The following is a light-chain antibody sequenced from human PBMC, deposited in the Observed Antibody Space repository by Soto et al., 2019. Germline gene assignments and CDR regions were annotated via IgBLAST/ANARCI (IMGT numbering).Light chain of an antibody. J-gene: IGLJ2*01. V-gene: IGLV2-14*01. Sequence: QSVLTQPASVSGSPGQSITISCTGTSSDVGGYNYVSWYQQHPGKAPKLMIYDVSNRPSGVSNRFSGSKSGNTASLTISGLQAEDEADYYCSSYTSSSVVFGGGTKVTAL. CDR1: SSDVGGYNY. CDR2: DVS. CDR3: SSYTSSSVV.